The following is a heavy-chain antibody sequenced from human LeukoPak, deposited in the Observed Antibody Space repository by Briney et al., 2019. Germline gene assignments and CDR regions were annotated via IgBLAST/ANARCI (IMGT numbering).Heavy chain of an antibody. Sequence: GESLKISCKGSGYSFTSYWIGWVRQMPGKGLEWMGIIYPGDSDTRYSPSFQGQVTISADKSISTAYLQWSSLKASDTAMYYCARGPESIVATLPQDYWGQGTLVTVSS. CDR3: ARGPESIVATLPQDY. J-gene: IGHJ4*02. CDR2: IYPGDSDT. V-gene: IGHV5-51*01. CDR1: GYSFTSYW. D-gene: IGHD5-12*01.